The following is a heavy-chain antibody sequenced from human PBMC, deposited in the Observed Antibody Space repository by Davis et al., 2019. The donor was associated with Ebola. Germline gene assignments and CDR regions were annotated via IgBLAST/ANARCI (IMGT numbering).Heavy chain of an antibody. CDR2: IRPDGSEE. CDR1: GFTFSSYS. Sequence: GGSLRLSCAASGFTFSSYSMNWVRQAPGKGLEWVANIRPDGSEEQYVDSLKGRITISRDNAKNSLYLQVNSLRDEDTAVYYCASYSSSNYYYYGMDVWGKGTTVTVSS. J-gene: IGHJ6*04. V-gene: IGHV3-7*03. D-gene: IGHD6-13*01. CDR3: ASYSSSNYYYYGMDV.